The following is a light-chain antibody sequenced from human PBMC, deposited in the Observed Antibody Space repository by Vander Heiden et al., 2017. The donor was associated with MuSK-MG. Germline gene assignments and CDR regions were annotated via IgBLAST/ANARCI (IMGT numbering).Light chain of an antibody. J-gene: IGKJ1*01. CDR3: QQNYSNPTWT. CDR1: QRISSY. V-gene: IGKV1-39*01. Sequence: DIQMTQSPSSLSASVGDRVTITCRASQRISSYLNWYQQKPGKAPKLLIYAASSLQSGVPSRFSGSGSGTDFTLTISSRQPEDFTTYYCQQNYSNPTWTFGPGTKVEIK. CDR2: AAS.